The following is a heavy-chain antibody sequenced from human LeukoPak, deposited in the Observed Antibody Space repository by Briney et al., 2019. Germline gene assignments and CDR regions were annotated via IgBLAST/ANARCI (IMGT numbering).Heavy chain of an antibody. D-gene: IGHD5/OR15-5a*01. CDR3: AKARAFSFVYDHAFDL. V-gene: IGHV3-23*01. CDR1: GFTFANSA. CDR2: ISGSGGST. Sequence: GGSLRLSCAASGFTFANSAMAWVRQAPGQGLEWVSTISGSGGSTDYAGSVKGRFTISRDNSKNTLYLQMNSLRADDTAVYYCAKARAFSFVYDHAFDLWGQGTMVIVSS. J-gene: IGHJ3*01.